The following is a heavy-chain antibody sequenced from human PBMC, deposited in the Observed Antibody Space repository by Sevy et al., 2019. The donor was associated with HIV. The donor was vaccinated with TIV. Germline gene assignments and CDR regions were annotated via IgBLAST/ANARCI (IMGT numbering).Heavy chain of an antibody. CDR1: GYAFTGYW. J-gene: IGHJ6*02. Sequence: ASVKVSCKTSGYAFTGYWIHWVRQAPGQGLEWMGRINPISGGTDDSQKFQGRVTMTRDTSISTAYMDITRLRSDDTAVYYCARAPTYFWMGGMDVWGHGTVVTVSS. D-gene: IGHD3-3*01. CDR2: INPISGGT. V-gene: IGHV1-2*06. CDR3: ARAPTYFWMGGMDV.